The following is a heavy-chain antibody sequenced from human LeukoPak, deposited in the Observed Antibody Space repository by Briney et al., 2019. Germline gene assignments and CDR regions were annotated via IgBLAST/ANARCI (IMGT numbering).Heavy chain of an antibody. D-gene: IGHD4-23*01. CDR3: AKNYGGNSEDAFDI. CDR1: GFTFDDYG. Sequence: GGSLRLSCAASGFTFDDYGMSWVRQAPGKGLEWVSGINWNGGSTGYADSVKGRFTISRDNAKNSLYLQMNSLRAEDTALYHCAKNYGGNSEDAFDIWGQGTMVTVSS. CDR2: INWNGGST. V-gene: IGHV3-20*01. J-gene: IGHJ3*02.